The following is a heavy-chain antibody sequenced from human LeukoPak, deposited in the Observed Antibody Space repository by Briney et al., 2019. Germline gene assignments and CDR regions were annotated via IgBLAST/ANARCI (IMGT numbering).Heavy chain of an antibody. CDR2: DGSNI. CDR1: GFTFSRTG. CDR3: VRDLNWYFDS. D-gene: IGHD3/OR15-3a*01. V-gene: IGHV3-33*01. J-gene: IGHJ4*02. Sequence: GGPLRLSCGASGFTFSRTGMHWVRQAPGKGLEWVAVDGSNIYYADSVKGRFTISRDNSKNTLFLQMDSLRAEDTAVYYCVRDLNWYFDSWGQGTLVTVSS.